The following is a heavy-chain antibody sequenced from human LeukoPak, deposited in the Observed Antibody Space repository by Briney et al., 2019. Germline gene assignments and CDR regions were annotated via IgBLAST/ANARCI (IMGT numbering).Heavy chain of an antibody. CDR3: AKYSKIPQQPLDY. Sequence: GGSLRLSCAASGFTFSSYAMSWVRQAPGRGLEWVSAINSSGGSTYYADSVRGRFTISRDNSKNTLYLQMTSLRAEDTAVYYCAKYSKIPQQPLDYWGQGTLVTVSS. CDR2: INSSGGST. J-gene: IGHJ4*02. CDR1: GFTFSSYA. D-gene: IGHD6-13*01. V-gene: IGHV3-23*01.